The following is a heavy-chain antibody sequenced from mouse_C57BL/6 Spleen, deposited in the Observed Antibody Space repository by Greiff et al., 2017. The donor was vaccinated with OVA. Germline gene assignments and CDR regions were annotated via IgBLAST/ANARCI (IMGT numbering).Heavy chain of an antibody. Sequence: VQLVESGPELVKPGASVKISCKASGYAFSSSWMNWVKQRPGKGLEWIGRIYPGDGDTNYNGKFKGKATLTADKSSSTAYMQLSSLTSEDSAVYFCARSLDYGSSHYFDYWGQGTTLTVSS. CDR2: IYPGDGDT. J-gene: IGHJ2*01. CDR1: GYAFSSSW. V-gene: IGHV1-82*01. CDR3: ARSLDYGSSHYFDY. D-gene: IGHD1-1*01.